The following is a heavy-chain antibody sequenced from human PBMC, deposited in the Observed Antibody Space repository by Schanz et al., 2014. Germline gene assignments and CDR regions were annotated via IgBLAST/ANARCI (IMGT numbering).Heavy chain of an antibody. D-gene: IGHD1-1*01. J-gene: IGHJ2*01. CDR2: INQRGTT. CDR1: GGSFSSNY. CDR3: ARDTTWRLDL. Sequence: QVQLQQWGAGLLKPSETLSLTCAVYGGSFSSNYWSWIRQPPGKGLEWIGEINQRGTTNYNPSLKGRSTISLDTSKTRFSLPLTSLTAADTAVYYCARDTTWRLDLWGRGTLVTVSS. V-gene: IGHV4-34*02.